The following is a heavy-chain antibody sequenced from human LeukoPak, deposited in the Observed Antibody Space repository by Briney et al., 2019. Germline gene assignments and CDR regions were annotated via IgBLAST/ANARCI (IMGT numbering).Heavy chain of an antibody. D-gene: IGHD3-10*01. V-gene: IGHV5-51*01. CDR3: ASSIYYGSGSHADAFDI. CDR1: GYSFTSYW. Sequence: GESLKISCKGSGYSFTSYWIGWVRQMPGKGLEWMGIIYPGDSDTRYSPSFQGQVTISADKSISTAYLQWSSLRASDTAMYYCASSIYYGSGSHADAFDIWGQGTMVTVSS. J-gene: IGHJ3*02. CDR2: IYPGDSDT.